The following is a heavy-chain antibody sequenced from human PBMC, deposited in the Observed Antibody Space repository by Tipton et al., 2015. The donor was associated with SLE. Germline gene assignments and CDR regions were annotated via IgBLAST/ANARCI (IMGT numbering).Heavy chain of an antibody. J-gene: IGHJ6*02. Sequence: SLRLSCAASGFTFSDYGMHWVRQAPGKGLEWVAVIWSNGGHKYDAESVKGRFTISRDNSKNTVYLQMNSLSAEDSAVYYCAKDLTKYYYAMDVWGQGTTVTVSS. CDR3: AKDLTKYYYAMDV. D-gene: IGHD4-11*01. CDR1: GFTFSDYG. CDR2: IWSNGGHK. V-gene: IGHV3-33*06.